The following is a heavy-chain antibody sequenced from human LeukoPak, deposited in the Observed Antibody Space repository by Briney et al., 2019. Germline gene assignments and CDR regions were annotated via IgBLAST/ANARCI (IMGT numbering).Heavy chain of an antibody. CDR1: GGSITNSSYY. CDR3: ARVLQWYYDFWSGNYGMDV. CDR2: ISSSGSTI. D-gene: IGHD3-3*01. V-gene: IGHV3-48*03. Sequence: PSETLSLTCTVSGGSITNSSYYWAWIRQPPGKGLEWVSYISSSGSTIYYADSVKGRFTISRDNAKNSLYLQMNSLRAEDTAVYYCARVLQWYYDFWSGNYGMDVWGQGTTVTVSS. J-gene: IGHJ6*02.